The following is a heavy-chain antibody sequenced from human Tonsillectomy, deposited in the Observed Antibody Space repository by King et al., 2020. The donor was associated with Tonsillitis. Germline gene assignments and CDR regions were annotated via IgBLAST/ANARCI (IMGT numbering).Heavy chain of an antibody. CDR3: ARRLLGDSQYSYGLDY. CDR2: IYWNDDK. Sequence: TLKESGPTLVKPTQSLTLTCTFSGFSLSTSGVTVGWIRQPPGKALEWLALIYWNDDKRYSPSLKSRLTITKDTSKDQVVLTMTNMDPVDTATYYCARRLLGDSQYSYGLDYWGQGTLVTVSS. D-gene: IGHD5-18*01. CDR1: GFSLSTSGVT. V-gene: IGHV2-5*01. J-gene: IGHJ4*02.